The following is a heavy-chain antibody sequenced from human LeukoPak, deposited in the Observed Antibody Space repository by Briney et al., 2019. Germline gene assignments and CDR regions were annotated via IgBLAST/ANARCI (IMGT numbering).Heavy chain of an antibody. V-gene: IGHV4-4*07. D-gene: IGHD2-2*01. CDR2: IYTSGNT. J-gene: IGHJ4*02. CDR3: AGSRYCSGNSCYDYFCFDY. Sequence: PSETLSLTCTVSGGSISSYYWNWIRQPAGKGLEWIGRIYTSGNTNYNPSLKSRVTMTVDTSKNQFSLKLSSVTAADTAMYYCAGSRYCSGNSCYDYFCFDYWGQGTLVTVSS. CDR1: GGSISSYY.